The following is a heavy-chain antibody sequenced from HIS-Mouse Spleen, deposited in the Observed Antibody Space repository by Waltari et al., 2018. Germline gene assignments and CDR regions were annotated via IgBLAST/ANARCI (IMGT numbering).Heavy chain of an antibody. CDR2: INSDGGST. CDR3: ARAWELLAFDI. Sequence: EVQLVESGGGLVQPGGSLRLSCAASGFTFSSYWMHWVRQAPGKGLVWVLRINSDGGSTSYADSGKGRFTISRDNAKNTLYLQMNSLRAEDTAVYYCARAWELLAFDIWGQGTMVTVSS. D-gene: IGHD1-26*01. CDR1: GFTFSSYW. V-gene: IGHV3-74*01. J-gene: IGHJ3*02.